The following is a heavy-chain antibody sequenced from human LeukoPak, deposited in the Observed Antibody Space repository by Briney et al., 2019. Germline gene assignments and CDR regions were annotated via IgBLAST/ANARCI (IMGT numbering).Heavy chain of an antibody. Sequence: PGGSLRLSCAASGFTFSSYWTSWVRQAPGKGLEWVANIKQDGSEKYYVDSVKGRFTISRDNAKNSLYLQMNSLRAEDTAVYYCAREEQWLVTHFDYWGQGTLVTVSS. D-gene: IGHD6-19*01. J-gene: IGHJ4*02. CDR2: IKQDGSEK. V-gene: IGHV3-7*01. CDR1: GFTFSSYW. CDR3: AREEQWLVTHFDY.